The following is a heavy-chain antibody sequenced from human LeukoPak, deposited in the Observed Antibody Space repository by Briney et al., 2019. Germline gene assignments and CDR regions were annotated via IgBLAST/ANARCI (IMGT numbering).Heavy chain of an antibody. V-gene: IGHV1-69*04. J-gene: IGHJ3*02. CDR2: IIPILGIA. CDR1: GGTFSSYA. CDR3: ARGLSVEMATIDAFDI. D-gene: IGHD5-24*01. Sequence: SVKVSCKASGGTFSSYAISWVRQAPGQGLEWMGRIIPILGIANYAQKFQGRVTITADKSTGTAYMELSSLRSEDTAVYYCARGLSVEMATIDAFDIWGQGTMVTVSS.